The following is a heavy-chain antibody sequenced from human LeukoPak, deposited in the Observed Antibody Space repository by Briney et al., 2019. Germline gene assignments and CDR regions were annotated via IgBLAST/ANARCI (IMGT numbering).Heavy chain of an antibody. V-gene: IGHV3-64*01. CDR3: AKGSGSPYYFDY. D-gene: IGHD3-10*01. CDR1: GFTFSSYA. CDR2: ISSNGGST. Sequence: GGSLRLSCAASGFTFSSYAMHWVRQAPGKGLEYVSAISSNGGSTYYANSAKGRFTISRDNSKSTLYLQMNSLRAGDTAVYYCAKGSGSPYYFDYWGQGTLVTVSS. J-gene: IGHJ4*02.